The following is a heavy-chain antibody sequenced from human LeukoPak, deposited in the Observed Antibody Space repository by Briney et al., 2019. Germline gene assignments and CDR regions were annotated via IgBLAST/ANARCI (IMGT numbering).Heavy chain of an antibody. Sequence: GGSLRLSCTASGFTFGDYAMRWVRQAPGKGLEWVGFIRSKAYGGTTEYAASVKGRFTISRDDSKSIAYLQMNSLKTEDTAVYYCTLTYYYDSSGYGLDYWGQGTLVTVSS. V-gene: IGHV3-49*04. CDR1: GFTFGDYA. CDR2: IRSKAYGGTT. CDR3: TLTYYYDSSGYGLDY. D-gene: IGHD3-22*01. J-gene: IGHJ4*02.